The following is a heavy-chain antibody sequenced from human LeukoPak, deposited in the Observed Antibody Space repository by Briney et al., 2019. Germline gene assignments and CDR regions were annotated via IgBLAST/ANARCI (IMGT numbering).Heavy chain of an antibody. CDR1: GFTFSSYS. J-gene: IGHJ3*02. Sequence: PGGSLRLSCAASGFTFSSYSMNWVRQAPGKGLEWVSYISSSSSTIYYADSVKGRFTISRDNAKNSLYLQMNSLRDEDTAVYYCARDGDYYDSSGYYRDAFDIWGQGTMVTVSS. D-gene: IGHD3-22*01. V-gene: IGHV3-48*02. CDR3: ARDGDYYDSSGYYRDAFDI. CDR2: ISSSSSTI.